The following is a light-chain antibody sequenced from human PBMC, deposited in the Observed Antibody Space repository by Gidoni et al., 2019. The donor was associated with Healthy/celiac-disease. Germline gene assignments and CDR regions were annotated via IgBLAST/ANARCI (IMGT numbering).Light chain of an antibody. CDR2: GAS. J-gene: IGKJ2*04. V-gene: IGKV3-20*01. CDR3: QQYGSSPLCS. Sequence: EIVLTQSPGTLSLSPGERATLSCRASPSVSRSYLAWYQQKPGQAPRLLIYGASSRATGIPDRFSGSGSGTDFTLTISRLEPEDFAVYYCQQYGSSPLCSFGQGTKLEIK. CDR1: PSVSRSY.